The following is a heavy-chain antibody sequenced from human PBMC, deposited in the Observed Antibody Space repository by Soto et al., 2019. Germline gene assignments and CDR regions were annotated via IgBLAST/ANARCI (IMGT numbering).Heavy chain of an antibody. CDR1: GDTFSGYP. Sequence: QVQLVQSGAELKKPGSSVKVSCKASGDTFSGYPINWVRHAPGEGLEWMGRIIPVFGTTNDAQRFEGRVTFTADESTNTAYMEWRGLLSEDTAVYYCARDGGFGELKYWGPGTLVTVSS. V-gene: IGHV1-69*18. CDR2: IIPVFGTT. D-gene: IGHD3-10*01. J-gene: IGHJ4*02. CDR3: ARDGGFGELKY.